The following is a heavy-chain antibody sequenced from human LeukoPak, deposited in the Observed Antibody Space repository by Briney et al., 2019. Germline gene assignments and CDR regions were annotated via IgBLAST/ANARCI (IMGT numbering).Heavy chain of an antibody. J-gene: IGHJ4*02. D-gene: IGHD3-10*02. Sequence: KPSETLSLTCNVSGGSIRSYNFYWGWLRQPPGKGLEWLGIIFYTGKTYSNPSLKSRLSISVDTSKKEFSLRLSSVTAADTALYYCATLRVPAYYFDDWGQGTLLTVSS. V-gene: IGHV4-39*01. CDR2: IFYTGKT. CDR1: GGSIRSYNFY. CDR3: ATLRVPAYYFDD.